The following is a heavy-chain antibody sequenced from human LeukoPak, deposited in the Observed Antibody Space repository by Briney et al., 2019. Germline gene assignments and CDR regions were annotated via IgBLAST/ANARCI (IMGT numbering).Heavy chain of an antibody. CDR2: ISGSGDTT. D-gene: IGHD1-26*01. J-gene: IGHJ4*02. CDR1: GFTFSSYT. V-gene: IGHV3-23*01. CDR3: AKSRGESRGASNY. Sequence: GGSLRLSCAASGFTFSSYTMNWVRQAPGKGLEWVSFISGSGDTTYYADSVKGRFTISRDNSKNTLYLQMNSLRAEDTAVYYCAKSRGESRGASNYWGQGTLVTVSS.